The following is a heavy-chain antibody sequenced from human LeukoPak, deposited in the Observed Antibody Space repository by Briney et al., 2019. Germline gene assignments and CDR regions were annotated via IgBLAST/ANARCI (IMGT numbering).Heavy chain of an antibody. J-gene: IGHJ5*02. CDR1: GGSFSGYY. CDR3: ARLRYYGSGSYPMTGNWFDP. V-gene: IGHV4-34*01. D-gene: IGHD3-10*01. CDR2: INHSGST. Sequence: PSETLSLTCAVYGGSFSGYYWSWIRQPPGKGLEWIGEINHSGSTNYNPSLKSRVTISVDTSKNHFSLKLSSVTAADTAVYYCARLRYYGSGSYPMTGNWFDPWGQGILVTVSS.